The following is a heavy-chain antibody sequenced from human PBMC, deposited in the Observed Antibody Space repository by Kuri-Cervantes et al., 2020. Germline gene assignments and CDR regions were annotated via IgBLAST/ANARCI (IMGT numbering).Heavy chain of an antibody. D-gene: IGHD3-22*01. CDR2: INHSGST. Sequence: GSLRLSCAVYGGSFSDYYWSWIRQPPGMGLEWIGEINHSGSTSYNPSLKSRVTLSVDTSKNQFSLKLSSVTAADTAVYYCARGVYDSSGYYYYYYMDVWGKGTTVTVSS. CDR1: GGSFSDYY. CDR3: ARGVYDSSGYYYYYYMDV. J-gene: IGHJ6*03. V-gene: IGHV4-34*01.